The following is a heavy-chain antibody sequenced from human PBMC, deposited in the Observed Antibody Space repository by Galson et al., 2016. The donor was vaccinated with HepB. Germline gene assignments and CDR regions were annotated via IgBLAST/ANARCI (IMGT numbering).Heavy chain of an antibody. CDR2: INQHGNEE. CDR1: GFILNIHW. V-gene: IGHV3-7*01. Sequence: SLRLSCAASGFILNIHWMSWVRQAPGKGLEWVASINQHGNEEYYVDSVKGRFTISRDNDKNSVYLQMNRLRAGDTAVYYCARDQEGGGGWYGGFYFDYWGTGSTITGSS. CDR3: ARDQEGGGGWYGGFYFDY. J-gene: IGHJ4*02. D-gene: IGHD6-19*01.